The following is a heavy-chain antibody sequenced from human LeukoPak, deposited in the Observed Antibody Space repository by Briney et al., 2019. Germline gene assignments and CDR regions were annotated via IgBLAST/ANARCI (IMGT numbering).Heavy chain of an antibody. J-gene: IGHJ4*02. CDR2: IIPIFGTA. CDR1: GGTFSSYA. D-gene: IGHD3-22*01. CDR3: ASFESETDYYDSSGSLWYYFDY. V-gene: IGHV1-69*13. Sequence: SVKVSCKASGGTFSSYAISWVRQAPGQGLEWMGGIIPIFGTANYAQKFQGRVTITADESTSTAYMELSSLRSEDTAVYYCASFESETDYYDSSGSLWYYFDYWGQGTLVTVSS.